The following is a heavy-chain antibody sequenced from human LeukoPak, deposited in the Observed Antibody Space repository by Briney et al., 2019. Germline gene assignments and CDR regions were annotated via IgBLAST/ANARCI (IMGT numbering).Heavy chain of an antibody. J-gene: IGHJ6*04. CDR2: IKQDGSEK. Sequence: GGSLRLSCAASGFTFSNYWMSWVRQAPGKGLEWVANIKQDGSEKYYVDPVKGRFTISRDDANYSLYLQMNSLRAEDTAVYYCARKAYGMDVWGKGTTVTVSS. V-gene: IGHV3-7*03. CDR1: GFTFSNYW. CDR3: ARKAYGMDV.